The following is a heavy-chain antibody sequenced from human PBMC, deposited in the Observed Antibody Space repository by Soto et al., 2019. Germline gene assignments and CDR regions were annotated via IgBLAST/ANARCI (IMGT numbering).Heavy chain of an antibody. V-gene: IGHV4-59*08. CDR2: IYYSGST. J-gene: IGHJ4*02. D-gene: IGHD6-19*01. CDR3: ARRAVADYYFDY. Sequence: SETLSLTCTVSGGSIRSSYWSWIRQPPGKGLEWIGYIYYSGSTNYNPSLKSRVTTSVDTSKNQFSLRLSSVTAADTAVYYCARRAVADYYFDYWGQGTLVTVSS. CDR1: GGSIRSSY.